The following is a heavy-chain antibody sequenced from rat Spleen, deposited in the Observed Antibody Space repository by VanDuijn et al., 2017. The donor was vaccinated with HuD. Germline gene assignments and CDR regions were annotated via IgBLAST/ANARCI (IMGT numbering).Heavy chain of an antibody. Sequence: QVPLKASGPGLVQPSQTLSPTCTVPGFSLTSYHVSWVRQPPGKGLEWMGVIWTGGSTVYNSLLKSRLSISRDTSKSQVFLKMNSLQNEDTAAYYCARDTQWIDYWGQGVMVTVSS. CDR1: GFSLTSYH. CDR2: IWTGGST. D-gene: IGHD1-1*01. J-gene: IGHJ2*01. CDR3: ARDTQWIDY. V-gene: IGHV2-43*01.